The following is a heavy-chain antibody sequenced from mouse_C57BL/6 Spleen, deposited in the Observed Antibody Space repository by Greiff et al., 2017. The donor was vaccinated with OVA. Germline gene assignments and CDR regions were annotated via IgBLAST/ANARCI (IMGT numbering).Heavy chain of an antibody. Sequence: QVQLQQSGPELVKPGASVKISCKASGYAFSSSWMNWVKQRPGKGLEWIGRIYPGDGDTNYNGKFKGKATLTADKSSSTAYMQLSSLTSEDSAVYFCARGGYGYETGPFAYWGQGTLVTVSA. CDR3: ARGGYGYETGPFAY. J-gene: IGHJ3*01. D-gene: IGHD2-14*01. CDR2: IYPGDGDT. CDR1: GYAFSSSW. V-gene: IGHV1-82*01.